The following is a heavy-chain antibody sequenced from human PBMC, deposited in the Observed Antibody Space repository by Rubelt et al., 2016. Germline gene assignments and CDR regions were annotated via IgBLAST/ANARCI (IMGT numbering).Heavy chain of an antibody. CDR3: ARDLDYFDY. Sequence: QVQLVQSGAEVKKPGASVKVSCKASGYTFTSYGITWVRQAPGQGLEWMGRNNPNSGGTNYAQKFQGRVTMTRDTSISTAYMELSRLRSDDTAVYYCARDLDYFDYWGQGTLVTVSS. J-gene: IGHJ4*02. CDR2: NNPNSGGT. V-gene: IGHV1-2*06. CDR1: GYTFTSYG.